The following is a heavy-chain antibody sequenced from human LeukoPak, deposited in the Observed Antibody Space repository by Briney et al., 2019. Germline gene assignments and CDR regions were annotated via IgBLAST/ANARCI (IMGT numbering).Heavy chain of an antibody. CDR1: GYSISSGYY. Sequence: SETLSLTCTVSGYSISSGYYWSWIRQPPGKGLEWIGYIYYSGSTNYNPSLKSRVTISVDTSKNQFSLKLSSVTAADTAVYYCAREKQQKGVYFDYWGQGTLVTVSS. V-gene: IGHV4-61*01. CDR3: AREKQQKGVYFDY. J-gene: IGHJ4*02. D-gene: IGHD6-13*01. CDR2: IYYSGST.